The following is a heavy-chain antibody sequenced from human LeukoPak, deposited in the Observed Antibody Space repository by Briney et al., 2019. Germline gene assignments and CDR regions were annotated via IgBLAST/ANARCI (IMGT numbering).Heavy chain of an antibody. CDR1: GGSISSGSYY. V-gene: IGHV4-39*07. Sequence: SQTLSLTCTVSGGSISSGSYYWSWIRQPPGKGLEWIGEINHSGSTNYNPSLKSRVTISVDTSKNQFSLKLSSVTAADTAVYYCARERALRGYSSGWYNWFDPWGQGTLVTVSS. CDR2: INHSGST. CDR3: ARERALRGYSSGWYNWFDP. D-gene: IGHD6-19*01. J-gene: IGHJ5*02.